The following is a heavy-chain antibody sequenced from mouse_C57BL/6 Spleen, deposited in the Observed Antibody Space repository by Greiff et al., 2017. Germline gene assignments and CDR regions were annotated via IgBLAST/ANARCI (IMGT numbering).Heavy chain of an antibody. D-gene: IGHD1-1*01. CDR3: ARSLYYGSTHYFDY. CDR2: INYDGSST. Sequence: EVMLVESEGGLVQPGSSMQLSCTASGFTFSDYYMAWVRQVPEKGLEWVANINYDGSSTYYLDSLKSRFIISRDNAKNILYLQMSSLKSEDTATYYCARSLYYGSTHYFDYWGQGTTLTVSS. CDR1: GFTFSDYY. J-gene: IGHJ2*01. V-gene: IGHV5-16*01.